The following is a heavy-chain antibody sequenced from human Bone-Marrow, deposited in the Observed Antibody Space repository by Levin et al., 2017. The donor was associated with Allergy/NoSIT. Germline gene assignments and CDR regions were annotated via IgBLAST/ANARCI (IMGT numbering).Heavy chain of an antibody. V-gene: IGHV4-34*01. CDR1: GGSFSGYY. CDR2: INHSGST. D-gene: IGHD3-10*01. Sequence: SETLSLTCAVYGGSFSGYYWSWIRQPPGKGLEWIGEINHSGSTNYNPSLKSRVTISVDTSKNQFSLKLSSVTAADTAVYYCARVLCIGELSVFDYWGQGTLVTVSS. J-gene: IGHJ4*02. CDR3: ARVLCIGELSVFDY.